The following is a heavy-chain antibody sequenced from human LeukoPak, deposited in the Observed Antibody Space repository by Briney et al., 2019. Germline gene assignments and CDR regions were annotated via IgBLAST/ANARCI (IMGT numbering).Heavy chain of an antibody. J-gene: IGHJ6*03. V-gene: IGHV3-74*01. Sequence: PGGSLRLSCAVSGFTFSNNWMYWVRQAPGKGLVWVSRIHPDGTRTDYADSVKGRFTISRDNAKNTLYLQMDSLRVDDTAAYYCVREVAAVPTAMGVYYYCFMDVWGKGTTVIVSS. CDR2: IHPDGTRT. CDR1: GFTFSNNW. D-gene: IGHD6-13*01. CDR3: VREVAAVPTAMGVYYYCFMDV.